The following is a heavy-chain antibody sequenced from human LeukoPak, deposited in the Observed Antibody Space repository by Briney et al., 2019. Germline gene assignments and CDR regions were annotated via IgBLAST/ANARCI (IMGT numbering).Heavy chain of an antibody. CDR3: ARADTAMITPDFDF. D-gene: IGHD5-18*01. V-gene: IGHV3-48*02. Sequence: GGSLRLSCAASGFTFSSYSMNWVRQAPGKGLEWVSYISSTSVNTHYADSVKGRLTISRDNAKHSLYLQMNSLRDEDTAVYYCARADTAMITPDFDFWGQGTLVTVSS. J-gene: IGHJ4*02. CDR1: GFTFSSYS. CDR2: ISSTSVNT.